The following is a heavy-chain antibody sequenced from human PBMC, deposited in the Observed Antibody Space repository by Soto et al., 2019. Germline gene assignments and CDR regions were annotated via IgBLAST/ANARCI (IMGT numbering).Heavy chain of an antibody. J-gene: IGHJ5*02. D-gene: IGHD4-4*01. CDR2: IYYSGST. V-gene: IGHV4-31*03. CDR3: ARTNDYRDHHNWFDP. Sequence: TLSLTCTVSGGSISSGGCYSCRIRQQPGKGLEWIGYIYYSGSTYYNPSLKSRVTISVDTSKNQFSLKLSSVTAADTAVYFFARTNDYRDHHNWFDPWGEGTLVTGSS. CDR1: GGSISSGGCY.